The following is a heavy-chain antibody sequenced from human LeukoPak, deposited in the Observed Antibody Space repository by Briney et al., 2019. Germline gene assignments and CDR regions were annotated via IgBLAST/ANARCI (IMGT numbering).Heavy chain of an antibody. Sequence: SVRVSCKASGGTFSSYAISWVRQAPGQGLEWMGRIIPIFGIANYAQKFQGRVTITADKSTSTAYMELSSLRSEDTAVYYCARELGYCSSTSCSTKYGMDVWGQGTTVTVSS. V-gene: IGHV1-69*04. CDR3: ARELGYCSSTSCSTKYGMDV. J-gene: IGHJ6*02. CDR2: IIPIFGIA. D-gene: IGHD2-2*02. CDR1: GGTFSSYA.